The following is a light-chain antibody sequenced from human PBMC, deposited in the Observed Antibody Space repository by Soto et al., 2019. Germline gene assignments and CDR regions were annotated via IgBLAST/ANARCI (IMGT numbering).Light chain of an antibody. J-gene: IGKJ4*01. CDR3: QQRSNWPPLT. CDR2: GAS. Sequence: EIVLTQSPATLSLSPGERATLSCRASQSVSTYLAWYQQKPGQAPRLLIYGASNRATGIPGRFSGSGSGTDFILTISSLEPEDFAVYYCQQRSNWPPLTFGGGTRVEMK. CDR1: QSVSTY. V-gene: IGKV3-11*01.